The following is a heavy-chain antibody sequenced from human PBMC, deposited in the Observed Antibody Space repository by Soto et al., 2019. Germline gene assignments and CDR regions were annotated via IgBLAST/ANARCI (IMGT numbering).Heavy chain of an antibody. D-gene: IGHD3-3*01. CDR1: GGSISSGDYY. CDR2: IYYSGST. Sequence: SETLSLTCTVSGGSISSGDYYWSWIRQPPGKGLEWIGYIYYSGSTYYNPSLKSRVTISVDTSKNQFSLKLSSVTAEDTAVYYCDRSPNDFWSGNYYYYGMDVWGQGTTVT. V-gene: IGHV4-30-4*01. CDR3: DRSPNDFWSGNYYYYGMDV. J-gene: IGHJ6*02.